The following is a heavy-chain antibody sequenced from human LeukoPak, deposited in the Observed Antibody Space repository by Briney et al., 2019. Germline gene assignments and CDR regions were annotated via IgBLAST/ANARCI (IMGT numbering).Heavy chain of an antibody. CDR1: GYTFTGYD. CDR3: ARGGSYLGAFDI. J-gene: IGHJ3*02. CDR2: INPNSGGT. V-gene: IGHV1-2*02. D-gene: IGHD1-26*01. Sequence: PAASVKVSCKASGYTFTGYDMHWVRQAPGQGLEWMGWINPNSGGTNYAQKLQGRVTMTTDTSTSTAYMELRSLRSDDTAVYYCARGGSYLGAFDIWGQGTMVTVSS.